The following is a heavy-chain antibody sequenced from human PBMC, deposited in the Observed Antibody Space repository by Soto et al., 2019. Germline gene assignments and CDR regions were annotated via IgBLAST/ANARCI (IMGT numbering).Heavy chain of an antibody. V-gene: IGHV1-18*01. CDR1: GYTFTSYG. J-gene: IGHJ4*02. Sequence: EASVKVSCKASGYTFTSYGISWVRQAPGQGLEWMGWISAYNGNTNYAQKLQGRVTMTTDTSTSTAYMELRSLRSDDTAVYYCARRSLPGYSSGCSQVDFDYWGQGTLVTVSS. D-gene: IGHD6-19*01. CDR3: ARRSLPGYSSGCSQVDFDY. CDR2: ISAYNGNT.